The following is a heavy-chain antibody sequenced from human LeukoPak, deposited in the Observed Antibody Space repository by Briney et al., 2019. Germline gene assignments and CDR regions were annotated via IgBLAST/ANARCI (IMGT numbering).Heavy chain of an antibody. CDR1: GGSISSGDYY. J-gene: IGHJ4*02. Sequence: SETLPLTCTVSGGSISSGDYYWSWIRQPPGKGLEWIGYIYYSGSTYYNPSLKSRVTISVDTSKNQFSLKLSSVTAADTAVYYCARHKGYSGYEIGPKYYFDYWGQGTLVTVSS. V-gene: IGHV4-30-4*08. CDR3: ARHKGYSGYEIGPKYYFDY. D-gene: IGHD5-12*01. CDR2: IYYSGST.